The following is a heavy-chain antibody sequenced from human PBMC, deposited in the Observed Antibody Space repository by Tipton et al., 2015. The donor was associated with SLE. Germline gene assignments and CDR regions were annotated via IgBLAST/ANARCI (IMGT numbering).Heavy chain of an antibody. D-gene: IGHD1-26*01. Sequence: TLSLTCSVSGGSISSNYWIWIRQPPGKGLEWIGYISDGGGTNHNPSLKSRVTISVDTSKNQFSLKLSSVTAADTAVYYCAREGGSYTAFDYWGQGTLVTVSS. J-gene: IGHJ4*02. CDR2: ISDGGGT. CDR1: GGSISSNY. CDR3: AREGGSYTAFDY. V-gene: IGHV4-59*01.